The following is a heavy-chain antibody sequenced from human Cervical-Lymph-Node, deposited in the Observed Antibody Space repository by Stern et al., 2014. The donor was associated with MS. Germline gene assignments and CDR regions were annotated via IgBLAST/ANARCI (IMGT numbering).Heavy chain of an antibody. J-gene: IGHJ3*02. CDR3: AKGHYSYGSIFDAFDI. Sequence: EVQLVESGGGLVQPGGSLRLSCAASGFTFSSYAMSWVRQAPGKGLEWVSAISGSGGSTYYADSVKGRFTISRDNSKNTLYLQMNSLRAEDTAVYYCAKGHYSYGSIFDAFDIWGQGTMVTVSS. CDR1: GFTFSSYA. D-gene: IGHD5-18*01. V-gene: IGHV3-23*04. CDR2: ISGSGGST.